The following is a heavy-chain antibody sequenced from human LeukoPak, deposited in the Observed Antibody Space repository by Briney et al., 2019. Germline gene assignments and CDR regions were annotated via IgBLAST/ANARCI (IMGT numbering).Heavy chain of an antibody. CDR3: ARDRTTVTSYYYGMDV. J-gene: IGHJ6*02. D-gene: IGHD4-11*01. V-gene: IGHV4-59*12. CDR2: IYYSGST. Sequence: SETLSLTCTVSGGSISSYYWSWIRQPPGKGLEWIGYIYYSGSTNYNPSLKSRVTISVDTSKNQFSLKLSSVTAADTAVYYCARDRTTVTSYYYGMDVWGQGTTVTVSS. CDR1: GGSISSYY.